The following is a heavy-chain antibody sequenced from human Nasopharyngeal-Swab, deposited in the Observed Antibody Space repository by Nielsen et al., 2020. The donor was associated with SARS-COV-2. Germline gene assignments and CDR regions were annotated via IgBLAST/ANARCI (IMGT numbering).Heavy chain of an antibody. CDR3: ARGSGYGYYYYYYMDV. J-gene: IGHJ6*03. CDR2: INTNTGNP. V-gene: IGHV7-4-1*02. Sequence: ASVKVSCKASGYTFTSYGISWVRQAPGQGLEWMGWINTNTGNPTYAQGFTGRFVFSLDTSVSTAYLQISSLKAEDTAVYYCARGSGYGYYYYYYMDVWGKGTTVTVSS. D-gene: IGHD5-12*01. CDR1: GYTFTSYG.